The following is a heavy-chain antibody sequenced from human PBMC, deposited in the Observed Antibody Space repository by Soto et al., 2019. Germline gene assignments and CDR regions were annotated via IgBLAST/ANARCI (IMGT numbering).Heavy chain of an antibody. D-gene: IGHD3-22*01. CDR3: AGEAIYYDSSGYYHVPDY. V-gene: IGHV1-69*13. CDR2: IIPIFGTA. CDR1: GGTFSSYA. Sequence: GASVKVSCKASGGTFSSYAISWVRQAPGQGLEWMGGIIPIFGTANYAQKFQGRVTITADESTSTAYMELSSLRSEDTAVYYCAGEAIYYDSSGYYHVPDYWGQGTLVTVSS. J-gene: IGHJ4*02.